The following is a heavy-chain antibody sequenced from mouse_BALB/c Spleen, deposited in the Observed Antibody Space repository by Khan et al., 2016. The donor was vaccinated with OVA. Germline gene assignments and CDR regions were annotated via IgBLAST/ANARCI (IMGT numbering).Heavy chain of an antibody. CDR1: GYTFTSYW. D-gene: IGHD2-2*01. J-gene: IGHJ3*01. CDR2: INPSNGRT. CDR3: ASRHYGYDEGWFAY. V-gene: IGHV1S81*02. Sequence: QVQLQQPGAELVKPGASVKLSCKASGYTFTSYWMHWVKQRPGQGLEWIGEINPSNGRTNYNEKFKSKATLTVDKSYSTAYMQLSSLTSEDSAVYYCASRHYGYDEGWFAYWGQGTLVTVSA.